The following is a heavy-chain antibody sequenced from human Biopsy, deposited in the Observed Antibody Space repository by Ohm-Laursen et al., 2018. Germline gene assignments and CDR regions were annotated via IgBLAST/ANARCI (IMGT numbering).Heavy chain of an antibody. CDR3: ASVVLGPTNDAFDL. V-gene: IGHV4-4*07. J-gene: IGHJ3*01. Sequence: SDTLSLTCHVSGGDINNYYWSWIRQPAGKGLEWIGRIHPGGSTNYNPSLKSRVTMSVDTSKKQLSLRLRSVTAADTAMYYCASVVLGPTNDAFDLWGQGTMVVVSS. CDR1: GGDINNYY. D-gene: IGHD3-22*01. CDR2: IHPGGST.